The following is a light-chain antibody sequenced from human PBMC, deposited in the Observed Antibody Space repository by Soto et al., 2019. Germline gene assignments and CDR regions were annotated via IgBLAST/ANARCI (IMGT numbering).Light chain of an antibody. V-gene: IGKV1-27*01. J-gene: IGKJ3*01. CDR2: AAS. CDR1: EGISTY. Sequence: DIQMTQSPSSLSASVGDRVTITCRASEGISTYLAWYQQKPGTAPKLLIYAASILQSGVPSRFSGSRSGTDFNLTISSLQPEDVGTYYCQKYNTAPFTFGPGTKVDFK. CDR3: QKYNTAPFT.